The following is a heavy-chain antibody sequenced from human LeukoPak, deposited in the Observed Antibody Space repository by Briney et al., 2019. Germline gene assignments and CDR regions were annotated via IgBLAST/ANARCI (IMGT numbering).Heavy chain of an antibody. CDR1: GFTFSSYN. CDR2: ISSSSSTI. D-gene: IGHD6-13*01. Sequence: GGSLRLSCAASGFTFSSYNMNWVRQAPGKGLEWVSYISSSSSTIYYADSVKGRFTISRDNAKNSLYLQMNSLRAEGTAVYYCASLIAAAGRDYWGQGTLVTVSS. V-gene: IGHV3-48*04. CDR3: ASLIAAAGRDY. J-gene: IGHJ4*02.